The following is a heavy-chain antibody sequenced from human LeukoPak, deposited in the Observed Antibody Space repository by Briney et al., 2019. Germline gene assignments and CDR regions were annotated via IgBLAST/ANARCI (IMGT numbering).Heavy chain of an antibody. CDR3: AKEGSWLHD. CDR2: ISGSGGST. CDR1: GFTFSNYA. J-gene: IGHJ4*02. D-gene: IGHD3-22*01. Sequence: GGSLRLSCAASGFTFSNYAMTWVRQTPGKGLEWVSVISGSGGSTYYADSVKGRFTISRDNSKNTLYLQMNSLRAEDTAVYYCAKEGSWLHDWGQGTLVTVSS. V-gene: IGHV3-23*01.